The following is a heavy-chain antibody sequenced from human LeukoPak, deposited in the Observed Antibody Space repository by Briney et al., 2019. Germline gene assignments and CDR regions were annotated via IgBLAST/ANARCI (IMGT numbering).Heavy chain of an antibody. Sequence: GASVKVSCKASGYTFTSYDINWVRDAPGQGLERMGWMNPNSGNTGYAQRFPGRDTMTRNTSISTAYMELSSLRSEDTAVYYCARGLTSRIQLWLSYWGQGTLVTV. J-gene: IGHJ4*02. V-gene: IGHV1-8*01. CDR3: ARGLTSRIQLWLSY. CDR2: MNPNSGNT. D-gene: IGHD5-18*01. CDR1: GYTFTSYD.